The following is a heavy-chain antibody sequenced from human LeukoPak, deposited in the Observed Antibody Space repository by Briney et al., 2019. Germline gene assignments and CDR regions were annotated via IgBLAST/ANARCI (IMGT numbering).Heavy chain of an antibody. V-gene: IGHV3-30-3*01. D-gene: IGHD3-22*01. CDR1: GFTFSSYA. Sequence: GRSLRLSCAASGFTFSSYAMHWVRQAPGKGLEWVAVISYDGSNKYYADSVKGRFTISRDNSKNTLYLQMNSLRAEDMAVYYCVREGYYDSSGYYSGENSLPDYWGQGTLVTVSS. CDR3: VREGYYDSSGYYSGENSLPDY. CDR2: ISYDGSNK. J-gene: IGHJ4*02.